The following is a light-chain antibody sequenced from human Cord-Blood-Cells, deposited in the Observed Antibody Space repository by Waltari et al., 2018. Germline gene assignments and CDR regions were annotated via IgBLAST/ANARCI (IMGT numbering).Light chain of an antibody. CDR1: SSYVGSYNL. CDR2: EVS. Sequence: QSALTQPASVSGSPGQSITISCTRTSSYVGSYNLVSWYQQHPGKAPKLMIYEVSKRPSGVSNRFSGSKSGNTASLTISGLQAEDEADYYCCSYAGSSTWVFGGGTKLTVL. CDR3: CSYAGSSTWV. V-gene: IGLV2-23*02. J-gene: IGLJ3*02.